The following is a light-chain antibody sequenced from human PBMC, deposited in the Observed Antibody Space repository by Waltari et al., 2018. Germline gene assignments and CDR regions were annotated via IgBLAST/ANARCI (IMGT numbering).Light chain of an antibody. Sequence: QTVVTQEPSFSVSPGGTGTRTCGLNSGADHTRHDPSWYQQTPGRAPRTLFYSTNTRSSGVPDRFSASILGNKAALTITGAQADDDSTYFCVLYMGSGILQFGGGTKLIVL. J-gene: IGLJ3*02. CDR1: SGADHTRHD. CDR2: STN. CDR3: VLYMGSGILQ. V-gene: IGLV8-61*01.